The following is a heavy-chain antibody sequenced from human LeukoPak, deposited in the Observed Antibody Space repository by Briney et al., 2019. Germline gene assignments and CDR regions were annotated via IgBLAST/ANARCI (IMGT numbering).Heavy chain of an antibody. Sequence: TGGSLRLSCAASGFTFSSYAMSWVRQAPGKGLEWGSAISGSGGSTYYADSVKGRFTISRDNSRNTLYLQMNSLRAEDTAVYYCAKERGIEAAGTGLEYSHHWGQGTLVTVSS. CDR1: GFTFSSYA. CDR2: ISGSGGST. V-gene: IGHV3-23*01. J-gene: IGHJ1*01. CDR3: AKERGIEAAGTGLEYSHH. D-gene: IGHD6-13*01.